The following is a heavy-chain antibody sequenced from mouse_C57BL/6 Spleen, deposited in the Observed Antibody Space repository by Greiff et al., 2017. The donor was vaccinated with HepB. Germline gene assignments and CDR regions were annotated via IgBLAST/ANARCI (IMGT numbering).Heavy chain of an antibody. CDR3: ARGAITTVLDY. V-gene: IGHV5-17*01. Sequence: EVKLQESGGGLVKPGGSLKLSCAASGFTFSDYGMHWVRQAPEKGLEWVAYISSGSSTIYYADTVKGRFTISRDNAKNTLFLQMTSLRSEDTAMYYCARGAITTVLDYWGQGTTLTVSS. CDR2: ISSGSSTI. D-gene: IGHD1-1*01. J-gene: IGHJ2*01. CDR1: GFTFSDYG.